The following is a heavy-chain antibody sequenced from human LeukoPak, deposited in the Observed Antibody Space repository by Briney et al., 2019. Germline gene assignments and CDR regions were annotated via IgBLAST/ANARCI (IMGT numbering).Heavy chain of an antibody. V-gene: IGHV4-59*08. Sequence: SETLSLTCTVSGGSISSYYWSWIRQPPGKGLEWIGYIYYSGSTNYNPSLKSRVTISVDTSKNQFSLKLSSVTAADTAVYYCARRRIDIVVVSAAERRNPAAFDIWGQGTMVTVSS. CDR3: ARRRIDIVVVSAAERRNPAAFDI. CDR1: GGSISSYY. D-gene: IGHD2-2*01. CDR2: IYYSGST. J-gene: IGHJ3*02.